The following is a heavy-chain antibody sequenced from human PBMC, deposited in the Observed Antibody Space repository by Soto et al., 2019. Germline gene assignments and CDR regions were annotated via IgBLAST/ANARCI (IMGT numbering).Heavy chain of an antibody. V-gene: IGHV2-5*02. CDR3: AHASNRYSGSFYFDY. CDR2: IYWDDDK. CDR1: GFSFTTSGVG. J-gene: IGHJ4*02. D-gene: IGHD6-6*01. Sequence: QITLKESGPTLVKPTQTLTLTCTFSGFSFTTSGVGVGWIRQPPGKALEWLAVIYWDDDKRHSPSLKSRLTITKDPSKKQVVLTMTNMDPVDTATYYCAHASNRYSGSFYFDYWGQGTLVTVSS.